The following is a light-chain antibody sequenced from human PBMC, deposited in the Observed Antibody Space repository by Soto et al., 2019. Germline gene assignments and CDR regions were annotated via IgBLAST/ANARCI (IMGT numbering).Light chain of an antibody. CDR1: QSISSW. CDR2: KAS. J-gene: IGKJ4*01. CDR3: QQYEAYPLT. V-gene: IGKV1-5*03. Sequence: DIQLTQSPSTLSASVGDRVTITCRASQSISSWLAWYQQKPGKAPKLLVYKASSLESGVPSRFSGSGSATEFTLTITTLQPDDFATYYCQQYEAYPLTLGGGTKVEI.